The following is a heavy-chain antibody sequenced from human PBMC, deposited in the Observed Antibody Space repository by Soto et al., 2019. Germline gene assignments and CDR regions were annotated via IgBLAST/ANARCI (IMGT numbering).Heavy chain of an antibody. CDR1: GGSVSSGSYY. J-gene: IGHJ6*02. D-gene: IGHD2-2*01. CDR2: IYYSGST. CDR3: ARGIEGGYQGRYYYGMDV. V-gene: IGHV4-61*01. Sequence: QVQLQESGPGLVKPSETLSLTCTVSGGSVSSGSYYWSWIRQPPGKGLEWIGYIYYSGSTNYNPSPTSRVTISVDTSKNQFSLKLSSVTAADPAVYYCARGIEGGYQGRYYYGMDVWGQGTTVTVSS.